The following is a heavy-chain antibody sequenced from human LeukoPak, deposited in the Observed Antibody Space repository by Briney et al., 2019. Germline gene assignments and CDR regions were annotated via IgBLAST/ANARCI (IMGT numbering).Heavy chain of an antibody. Sequence: PSETLSLTCTVSGGSISSYYWSWIRQPPGKGLEWIGCIYTSGSTNYNPSLKSRVTISVDTSKNQFSLKLSSVTAADTAVYYCARHDEVFWSPFDPWGQGTLVTVSS. CDR2: IYTSGST. CDR3: ARHDEVFWSPFDP. V-gene: IGHV4-4*09. J-gene: IGHJ5*02. D-gene: IGHD3-3*01. CDR1: GGSISSYY.